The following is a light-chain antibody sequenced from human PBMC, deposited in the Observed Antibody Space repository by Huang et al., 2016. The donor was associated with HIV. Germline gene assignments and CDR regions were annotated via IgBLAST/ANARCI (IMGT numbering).Light chain of an antibody. CDR2: WAS. Sequence: DIVMTQSPDSLAVSLGERATINCRSSQSVLYSSNKRNYFAWYQQKPRQPPKLLIYWASTRESGVPDRFSGSESATNFSLTISSLQAEDVAVYYCQQYYTLPYTFGRGTRLQIK. J-gene: IGKJ2*01. V-gene: IGKV4-1*01. CDR3: QQYYTLPYT. CDR1: QSVLYSSNKRNY.